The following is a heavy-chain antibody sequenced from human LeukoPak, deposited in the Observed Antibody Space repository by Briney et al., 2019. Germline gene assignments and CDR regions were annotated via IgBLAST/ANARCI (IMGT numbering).Heavy chain of an antibody. D-gene: IGHD6-19*01. CDR1: GFTFSSYG. Sequence: GVSLRLSCAASGFTFSSYGMHWVRQAPGKGLEWVAVISYDGSNKYYADSVKGRFTISRDNSKNTLYLQMNSLRAEDTAVYYCAKDRRQWLVMWFDPWGQGTLVTVSS. CDR3: AKDRRQWLVMWFDP. J-gene: IGHJ5*02. CDR2: ISYDGSNK. V-gene: IGHV3-30*18.